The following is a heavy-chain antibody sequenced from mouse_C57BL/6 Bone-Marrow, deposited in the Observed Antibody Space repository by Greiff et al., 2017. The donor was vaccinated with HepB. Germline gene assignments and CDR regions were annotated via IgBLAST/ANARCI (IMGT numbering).Heavy chain of an antibody. CDR2: INPNNGGT. V-gene: IGHV1-26*01. D-gene: IGHD2-4*01. Sequence: VQLQQSGPELVKPGASVKISCKASGYTFTDYYMNWVKQSHGKSLEWIGDINPNNGGTSYNQKFKGKATLTVDKSSSTAYMELRSLTSEDSAVYYCARPYYDYYWGQGTTLTVSS. CDR3: ARPYYDYY. J-gene: IGHJ2*01. CDR1: GYTFTDYY.